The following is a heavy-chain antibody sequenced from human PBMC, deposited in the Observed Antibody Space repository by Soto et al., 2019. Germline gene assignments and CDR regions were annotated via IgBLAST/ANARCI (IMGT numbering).Heavy chain of an antibody. J-gene: IGHJ4*02. Sequence: SETLSLTCSVSGGSVYSTSYYWGWIRQPPGKGLEWVGHIFYGGSTYYNPSLESRVAISVDTSKNQVSLRLTSVTATDTAVYYCARRLASGSPYFDYWGQGTLVTVSS. CDR3: ARRLASGSPYFDY. CDR1: GGSVYSTSYY. CDR2: IFYGGST. V-gene: IGHV4-39*01. D-gene: IGHD3-10*01.